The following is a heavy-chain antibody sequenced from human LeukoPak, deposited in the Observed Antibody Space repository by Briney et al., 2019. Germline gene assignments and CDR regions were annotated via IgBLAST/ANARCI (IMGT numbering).Heavy chain of an antibody. CDR2: VTSGGGST. CDR1: GFTFSIYA. CDR3: ANGGYNSPFDF. Sequence: GGSLRLSCAASGFTFSIYAMSWVRQAPGQGLEWASAVTSGGGSTYHADSVRGRFTISRDNSKNTLYLQMNSLRAEDTAVYYCANGGYNSPFDFWGQGTLVTVSS. D-gene: IGHD1-1*01. J-gene: IGHJ4*02. V-gene: IGHV3-23*01.